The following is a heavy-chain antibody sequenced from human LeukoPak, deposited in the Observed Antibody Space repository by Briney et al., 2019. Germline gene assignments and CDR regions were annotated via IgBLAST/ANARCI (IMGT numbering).Heavy chain of an antibody. CDR2: MFFSVNT. CDR1: GGSVSSSTYY. Sequence: SETLSLTCTVSGGSVSSSTYYWGWIRQPPGKGLEWIGSMFFSVNTYYNPSLKSRVTISVDTSRNQFSLRLSSVTAADTAVYYCAPGSTYGNRGSWFDPWGQGTLVTVSS. V-gene: IGHV4-39*01. J-gene: IGHJ5*02. CDR3: APGSTYGNRGSWFDP. D-gene: IGHD1-1*01.